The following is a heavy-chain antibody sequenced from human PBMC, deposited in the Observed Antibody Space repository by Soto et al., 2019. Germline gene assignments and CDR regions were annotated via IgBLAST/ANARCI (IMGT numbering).Heavy chain of an antibody. V-gene: IGHV3-30*18. CDR3: AKSISTLPPDY. Sequence: PGGSLRLSCAASGFTFSNYGMHWVRQAPGKGLEWVAVISYDGGNKYYSDSVKGRFTISRDNSKNTLDLQMKSLGTEDTAVYYCAKSISTLPPDYWGQGIPVTVSS. CDR1: GFTFSNYG. CDR2: ISYDGGNK. D-gene: IGHD1-1*01. J-gene: IGHJ4*02.